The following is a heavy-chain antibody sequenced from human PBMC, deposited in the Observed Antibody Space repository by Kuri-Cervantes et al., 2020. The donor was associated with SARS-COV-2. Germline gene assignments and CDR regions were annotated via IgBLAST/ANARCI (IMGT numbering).Heavy chain of an antibody. CDR2: ISSSSSTI. CDR1: GFTFSSYS. J-gene: IGHJ4*02. V-gene: IGHV3-48*01. D-gene: IGHD2-2*01. Sequence: GGSLRLSCAASGFTFSSYSMNWVRRAPGKGLEWVSYISSSSSTIYYADSVKGRFTISRDNAKNSPYLQMNSLRAEDTAVYYCIVVVPAAFDYWGQGTLVNVSS. CDR3: IVVVPAAFDY.